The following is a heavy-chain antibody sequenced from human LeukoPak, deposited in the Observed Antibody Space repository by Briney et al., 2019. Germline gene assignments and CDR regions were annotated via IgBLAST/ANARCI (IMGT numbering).Heavy chain of an antibody. J-gene: IGHJ5*02. D-gene: IGHD3-22*01. Sequence: SVKVSCKASGGTFSSYAISWVRQAPGQGLEWMGGIIPIFGTANYAQKFQGRVTITADKSTSTAFMELSSLRSDDTAVYYCARVTNYYDSSGYYVSWFDPWGQGTPVTVSS. CDR3: ARVTNYYDSSGYYVSWFDP. CDR2: IIPIFGTA. V-gene: IGHV1-69*06. CDR1: GGTFSSYA.